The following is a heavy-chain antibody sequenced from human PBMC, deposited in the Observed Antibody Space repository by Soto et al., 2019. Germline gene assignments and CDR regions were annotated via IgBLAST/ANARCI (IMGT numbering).Heavy chain of an antibody. CDR3: ARGLSSSSWYYFDY. Sequence: QVQLVQSGAEVKKPGASVKVSCKASGYTFTSYAMHWVRQAPGHRLEWMGWINAGNGNTKYSQKFQGRVTITRDTSASTAYMELSSLRSEDTAVYYCARGLSSSSWYYFDYWGQGTLVTVSS. V-gene: IGHV1-3*01. J-gene: IGHJ4*02. D-gene: IGHD6-13*01. CDR1: GYTFTSYA. CDR2: INAGNGNT.